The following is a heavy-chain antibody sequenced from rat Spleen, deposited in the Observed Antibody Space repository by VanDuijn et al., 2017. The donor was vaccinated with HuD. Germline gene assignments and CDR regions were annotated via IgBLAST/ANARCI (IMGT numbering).Heavy chain of an antibody. CDR1: GFTFSNYY. CDR3: TRVNPHY. J-gene: IGHJ3*01. CDR2: ITNSGGST. D-gene: IGHD3-8*01. Sequence: EVQLVESGGGLVQPGRSLKLSCAASGFTFSNYYMAWVRQAPTKGLEWVASITNSGGSTYYRDSVKGRFTISRDNAKSTLYLQMDSLRSEDTATYYCTRVNPHYWGQGTLVTVSS. V-gene: IGHV5S23*01.